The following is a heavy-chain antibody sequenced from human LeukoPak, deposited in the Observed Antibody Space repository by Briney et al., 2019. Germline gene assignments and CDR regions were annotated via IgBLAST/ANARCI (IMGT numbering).Heavy chain of an antibody. J-gene: IGHJ3*02. CDR3: ARRNSAGYYLHDAFDI. D-gene: IGHD3-22*01. CDR2: IYPGDSDT. V-gene: IGHV5-51*01. Sequence: GESLKNSCKGSGYSFTSYWIGWVRQMPGKGLEWMGIIYPGDSDTRYSPSFQGQVTISADKSISTAYLQWSSLKASDTAMYYCARRNSAGYYLHDAFDIWGQGTMVTVSS. CDR1: GYSFTSYW.